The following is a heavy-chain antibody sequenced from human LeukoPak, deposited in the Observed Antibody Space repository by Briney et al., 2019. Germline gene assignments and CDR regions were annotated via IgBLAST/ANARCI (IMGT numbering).Heavy chain of an antibody. CDR1: GFTFSSYA. CDR2: ISGSGGST. Sequence: GGSLRLSCAASGFTFSSYAMSWVRQAPGKGLEWVSAISGSGGSTYYADSVKGRFTISRDNSKNTLYLQMNSLRAEDTAVYYCAKDLEVGSYGSGSYYDYWGQGTLVTVSS. D-gene: IGHD3-10*01. V-gene: IGHV3-23*01. J-gene: IGHJ4*02. CDR3: AKDLEVGSYGSGSYYDY.